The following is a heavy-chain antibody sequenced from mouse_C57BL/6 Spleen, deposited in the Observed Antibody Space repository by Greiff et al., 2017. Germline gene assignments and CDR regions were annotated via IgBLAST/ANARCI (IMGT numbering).Heavy chain of an antibody. V-gene: IGHV1-80*01. CDR2: IYPGDGDT. CDR3: ARGYDYYGSSYVD. D-gene: IGHD1-1*01. J-gene: IGHJ2*01. CDR1: GYAFSSYW. Sequence: QVQLQQSGAELVKPGASVKISCKASGYAFSSYWMNWVKQRPGKGLEWIGQIYPGDGDTNYNGKFKGKATLTADKSSSTAYMQLSRLTSEDSAVYFCARGYDYYGSSYVDWGQGTTLTVSS.